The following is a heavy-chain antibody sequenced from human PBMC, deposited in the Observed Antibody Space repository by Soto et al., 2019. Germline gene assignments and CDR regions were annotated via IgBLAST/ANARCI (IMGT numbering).Heavy chain of an antibody. CDR3: VRQGIGFLHGLVDV. V-gene: IGHV4-59*08. CDR2: VYDTWST. D-gene: IGHD3-10*01. J-gene: IGHJ6*01. Sequence: QVQVQQSGPGLVKPSETLSLTCTVSSGPSKSHNWGWIRQPPGRGLEWIGYVYDTWSTSYNPSLNSRVTVSADTSTNRIALALRFVTAAGTAVYYCVRQGIGFLHGLVDVWGQGTTVIVSS. CDR1: SGPSKSHN.